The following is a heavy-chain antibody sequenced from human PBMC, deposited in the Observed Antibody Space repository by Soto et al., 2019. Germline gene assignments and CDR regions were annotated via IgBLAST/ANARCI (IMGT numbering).Heavy chain of an antibody. CDR2: ISGSGGST. Sequence: GGSLRLSCAASGFPFSSYAMSWVRQAPGKGLEWVSAISGSGGSTYYADSVKGRFTISRDNSKNTLYLQMNSLRAEDTAVYYCAKPYCSGGSCYSGSYYFDYWGQGTLVTGLL. CDR3: AKPYCSGGSCYSGSYYFDY. CDR1: GFPFSSYA. J-gene: IGHJ4*02. D-gene: IGHD2-15*01. V-gene: IGHV3-23*01.